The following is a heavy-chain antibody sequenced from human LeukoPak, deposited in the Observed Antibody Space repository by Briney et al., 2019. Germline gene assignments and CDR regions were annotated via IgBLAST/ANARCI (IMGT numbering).Heavy chain of an antibody. D-gene: IGHD3-22*01. J-gene: IGHJ4*02. CDR3: ASGGYYDSSGYRPNEY. CDR2: INHSGST. V-gene: IGHV4-34*01. CDR1: SRSFSGYF. Sequence: PSETLSLTCAVYSRSFSGYFWTWIRQPPGKGLEWFGDINHSGSTNYNPSLKSRVTISVDTSKNQFSLKLSSVTAADTAVYYCASGGYYDSSGYRPNEYWGQGTLVTVSS.